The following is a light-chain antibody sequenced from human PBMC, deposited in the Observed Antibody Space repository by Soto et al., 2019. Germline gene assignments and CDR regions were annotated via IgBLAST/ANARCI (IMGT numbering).Light chain of an antibody. CDR3: QQYDNWPWT. CDR1: QSISGT. J-gene: IGKJ1*01. Sequence: MTQSPSTLSASVGDRVSFTCRASQSISGTLAWYQQKPGQAPRLLIYGAFTRATGFPARFSGSGSGTDFTLTITSLQSEDFAVYYCQQYDNWPWTFGQGTKVEIK. CDR2: GAF. V-gene: IGKV3-15*01.